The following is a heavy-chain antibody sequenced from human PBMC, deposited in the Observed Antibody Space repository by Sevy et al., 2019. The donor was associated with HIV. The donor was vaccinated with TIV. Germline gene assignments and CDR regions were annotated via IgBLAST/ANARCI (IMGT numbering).Heavy chain of an antibody. CDR2: INHSGST. CDR1: GGSFSGYY. V-gene: IGHV4-34*01. D-gene: IGHD3-10*01. CDR3: ARVQSRITMVRGAPSGNAFDI. Sequence: SETLSLTCAVYGGSFSGYYWSWIHQPPGKGLEWIGEINHSGSTNYNPSLKSRVTISVDTSKNQFSLKLSSVTAADTAVYYCARVQSRITMVRGAPSGNAFDIWGQGTMVTVSS. J-gene: IGHJ3*02.